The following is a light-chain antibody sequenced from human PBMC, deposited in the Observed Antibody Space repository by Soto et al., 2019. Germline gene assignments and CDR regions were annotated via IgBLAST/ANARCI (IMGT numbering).Light chain of an antibody. CDR1: SSDIGGYNF. CDR3: SSFRSGTTL. Sequence: QSVLTQPACVSGCPGESITISCTGTSSDIGGYNFVSWYHQHPGKAPKLMIYEVSNRPSGASDRFSGSKSGNTASMTISGLQAEEEDDYYCSSFRSGTTLFGTRTKVIVL. J-gene: IGLJ1*01. CDR2: EVS. V-gene: IGLV2-14*01.